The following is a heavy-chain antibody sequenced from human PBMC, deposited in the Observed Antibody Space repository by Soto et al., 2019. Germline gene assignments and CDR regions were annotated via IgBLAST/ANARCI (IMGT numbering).Heavy chain of an antibody. Sequence: GGSLRLSCAASGFTFSSYAMSWVRQAPGKGLEWVSAISGSGGSTYYADSVKGRFTISRDNSKNTLYLQMNSLRAEDTAVYCCAKDRGYYGSGSYGGEIYYYYGMDVWGQGTTVTSP. CDR2: ISGSGGST. CDR3: AKDRGYYGSGSYGGEIYYYYGMDV. D-gene: IGHD3-10*01. J-gene: IGHJ6*02. V-gene: IGHV3-23*01. CDR1: GFTFSSYA.